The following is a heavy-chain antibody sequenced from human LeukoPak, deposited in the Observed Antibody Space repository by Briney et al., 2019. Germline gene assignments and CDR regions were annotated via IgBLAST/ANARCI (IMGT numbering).Heavy chain of an antibody. D-gene: IGHD3-10*01. V-gene: IGHV4-59*08. Sequence: SETLSLTCTVSGDSMTNYYWSWIRQPPGMGLEWIGYIYYSGSTNYNPSLKSRVTISVDTSKNQFSLKLSSVTAADTAVYYCASAYGSGSYSAFDIWGQGTMVTVSS. J-gene: IGHJ3*02. CDR1: GDSMTNYY. CDR3: ASAYGSGSYSAFDI. CDR2: IYYSGST.